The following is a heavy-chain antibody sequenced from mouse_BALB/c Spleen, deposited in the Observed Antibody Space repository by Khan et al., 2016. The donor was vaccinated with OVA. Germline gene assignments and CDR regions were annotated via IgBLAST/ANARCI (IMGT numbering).Heavy chain of an antibody. CDR1: GYTFTDYA. CDR2: ISTYNGYT. Sequence: VELVESGPEVVRPGVSVKISCKGSGYTFTDYAIHWVKQSHAKSLEWIGVISTYNGYTNYNQKFEGKATMIVDESSSTAYMELARLTSEDSAIYFCARLTPYWGQGTLVTVSA. J-gene: IGHJ3*01. V-gene: IGHV1S137*01. D-gene: IGHD4-1*01. CDR3: ARLTPY.